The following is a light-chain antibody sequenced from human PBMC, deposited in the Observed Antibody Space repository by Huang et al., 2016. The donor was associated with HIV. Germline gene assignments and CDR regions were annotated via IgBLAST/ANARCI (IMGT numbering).Light chain of an antibody. J-gene: IGKJ5*01. CDR1: QAISSW. CDR2: STA. Sequence: IQLTQSPSSVSASEGDTVSITCRASQAISSWLAWYQQKPREAPTLLIHSTAILQSGVPSIFNCSGSGTDFFLTINSLRPDDFATYYCQQANMYPRSFGQGTRLDIK. CDR3: QQANMYPRS. V-gene: IGKV1-12*01.